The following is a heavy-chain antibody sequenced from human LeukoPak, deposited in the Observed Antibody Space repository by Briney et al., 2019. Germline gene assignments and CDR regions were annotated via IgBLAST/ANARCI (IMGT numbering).Heavy chain of an antibody. Sequence: GGSLRLSCAASAFTFSKAWMNWVRQAPGKGLEWVGRIKSKTDGGTIDYAAPVKGRFTILRDDSKNTLYLQMNSLKTEDTAVYYCTTAPEAGYYYYYMDVWGKGTTVTVSS. CDR1: AFTFSKAW. CDR2: IKSKTDGGTI. V-gene: IGHV3-15*01. CDR3: TTAPEAGYYYYYMDV. J-gene: IGHJ6*03.